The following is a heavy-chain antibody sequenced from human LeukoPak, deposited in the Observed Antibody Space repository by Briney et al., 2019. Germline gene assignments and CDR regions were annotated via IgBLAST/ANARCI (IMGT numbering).Heavy chain of an antibody. V-gene: IGHV1-18*01. CDR2: ISSNSDNT. Sequence: ASVKVSCKATGYTFTSYGISWVRQAPGQGLEWMGWISSNSDNTNYAQKLQGRVTMTTDTSTSTAYLELRSLRSDDTALYFCARDWGSIKVIADYWGQGTLVTVSS. CDR1: GYTFTSYG. J-gene: IGHJ4*02. CDR3: ARDWGSIKVIADY. D-gene: IGHD7-27*01.